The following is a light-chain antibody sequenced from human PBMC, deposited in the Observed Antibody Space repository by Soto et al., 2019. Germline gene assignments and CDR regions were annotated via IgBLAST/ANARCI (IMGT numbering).Light chain of an antibody. CDR2: GAS. J-gene: IGKJ1*01. CDR1: QSVSSSD. V-gene: IGKV3-20*01. Sequence: ESVLTQAPGTLSLSPGERATLSCRTSQSVSSSDLAWYQQKPGQAPRLLIYGASSRATGIPDRFSGSGSGTDFTLTISRLEHEDFAVYYCQQYGTSFWKFGQGPKVDIK. CDR3: QQYGTSFWK.